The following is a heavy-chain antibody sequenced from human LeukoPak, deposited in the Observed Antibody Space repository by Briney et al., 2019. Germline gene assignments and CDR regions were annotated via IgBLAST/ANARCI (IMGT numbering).Heavy chain of an antibody. CDR2: LSASGGST. D-gene: IGHD3-22*01. V-gene: IGHV3-23*01. Sequence: GGSLRLSCAASGSFSSYVMTWVRQAPGRGLEWVSTLSASGGSTYYADSVKGRFTISRDNSKNTLYLQMNSLRAEDTAVYYCAKDRHYYDSSGYYYWNFDLWGRGTLVTVSS. CDR1: GSFSSYV. CDR3: AKDRHYYDSSGYYYWNFDL. J-gene: IGHJ2*01.